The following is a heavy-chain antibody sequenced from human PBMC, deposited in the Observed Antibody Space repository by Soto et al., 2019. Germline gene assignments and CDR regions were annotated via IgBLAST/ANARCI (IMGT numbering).Heavy chain of an antibody. D-gene: IGHD2-2*01. CDR1: GGSISSGDYY. J-gene: IGHJ5*02. Sequence: PSETLSLTCTVSGGSISSGDYYWSWIRQPPGKGLEWIGYIYYSGSTYYNPSLKSRVTISVDTSKNQFSLKLSSVTAADTAVYYCARVVVVPAAIWETNWFDPWGQGTLVTVSS. V-gene: IGHV4-30-4*01. CDR3: ARVVVVPAAIWETNWFDP. CDR2: IYYSGST.